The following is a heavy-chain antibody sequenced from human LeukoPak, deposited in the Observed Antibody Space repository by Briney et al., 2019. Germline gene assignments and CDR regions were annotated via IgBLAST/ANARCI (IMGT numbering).Heavy chain of an antibody. D-gene: IGHD3-10*01. V-gene: IGHV1-69*04. Sequence: GASVKVSCKASGGTFSSYAISWVRQAPGQGPEWMGRIIPILGIANYAQKFQGRVTITADKSTSTAYMELSSLRSEDTAVYYCARDPDYYGSGSDRRYYYGMDVWGQGTTVTVPS. CDR2: IIPILGIA. CDR3: ARDPDYYGSGSDRRYYYGMDV. CDR1: GGTFSSYA. J-gene: IGHJ6*02.